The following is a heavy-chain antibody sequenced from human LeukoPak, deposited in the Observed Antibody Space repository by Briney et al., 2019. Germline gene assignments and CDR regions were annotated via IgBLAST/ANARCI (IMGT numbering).Heavy chain of an antibody. J-gene: IGHJ4*02. Sequence: QPGGSLRLSCAASGFTFSSYWMSWVRQAPGNGLEWVANIKQDGSEKYYVDSVKGRFTISRDNAKNSLYLQMNSLRAADTAVSYCAREALVTIFGVVISSHFDYWGQGTLVTVSS. CDR2: IKQDGSEK. V-gene: IGHV3-7*01. D-gene: IGHD3-3*01. CDR3: AREALVTIFGVVISSHFDY. CDR1: GFTFSSYW.